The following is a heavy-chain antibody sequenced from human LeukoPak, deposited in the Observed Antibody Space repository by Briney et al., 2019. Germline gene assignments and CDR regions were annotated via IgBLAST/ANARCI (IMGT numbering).Heavy chain of an antibody. CDR3: ARDGPEWEIPFDY. J-gene: IGHJ4*02. CDR1: GFTFSSYW. CDR2: IKQDGSEK. Sequence: GGSLRLSCAASGFTFSSYWMSWVRQAPGKGLEWVANIKQDGSEKYYVDSAKGRFTISRDNAKNSLYLQMNSLRAEDTAVYYCARDGPEWEIPFDYWGQGTLVAVSS. D-gene: IGHD1-26*01. V-gene: IGHV3-7*01.